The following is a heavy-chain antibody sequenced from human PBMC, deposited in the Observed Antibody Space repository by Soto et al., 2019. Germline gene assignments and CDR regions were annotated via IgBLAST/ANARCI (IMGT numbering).Heavy chain of an antibody. CDR1: GFTFSNNA. J-gene: IGHJ6*02. D-gene: IGHD1-1*01. Sequence: QVQLVESGGGVVQPGRSLRLSCAASGFTFSNNAMDWVRQAPGKGLEWVAVISYDGSNKYIAESVKGRFPISRDNSKNTMSLQMNSLRAEDTAVYYCARGTTTSAFSAMDVWGQGTTVTVSS. CDR3: ARGTTTSAFSAMDV. CDR2: ISYDGSNK. V-gene: IGHV3-30-3*01.